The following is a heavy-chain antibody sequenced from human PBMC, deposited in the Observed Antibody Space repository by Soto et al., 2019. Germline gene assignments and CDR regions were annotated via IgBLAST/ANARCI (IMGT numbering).Heavy chain of an antibody. V-gene: IGHV1-2*02. D-gene: IGHD6-19*01. CDR2: INPNSGGT. CDR3: RIAVAGTKGTDY. Sequence: ASVKVSCKASGYTFTGYYMHWVRQAPGQGLEWMGWINPNSGGTNYAQKFQGRVTMTRDTSISTAYMELSRLRSDDTAVYYCRIAVAGTKGTDYWGQGTLVTVSS. CDR1: GYTFTGYY. J-gene: IGHJ4*02.